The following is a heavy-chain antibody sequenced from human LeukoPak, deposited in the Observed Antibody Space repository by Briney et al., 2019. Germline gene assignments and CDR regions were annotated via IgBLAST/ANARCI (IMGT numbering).Heavy chain of an antibody. D-gene: IGHD3-22*01. CDR3: AREAYDNSGSDAFNI. CDR2: ISYSGST. CDR1: GVSVSSGSCN. Sequence: SETLSLTCTVSGVSVSSGSCNWSWIRQPPGKGLEWIGYISYSGSTDYHPSLKSRVTISVDTSKKQFSLKLSSRTAADTAVYYCAREAYDNSGSDAFNIWGPGTMVTVSS. J-gene: IGHJ3*02. V-gene: IGHV4-61*01.